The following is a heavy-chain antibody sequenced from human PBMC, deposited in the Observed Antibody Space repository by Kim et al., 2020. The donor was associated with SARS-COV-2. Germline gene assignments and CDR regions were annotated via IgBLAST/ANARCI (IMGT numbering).Heavy chain of an antibody. V-gene: IGHV4-59*02. CDR3: ARFGWGGLPRFDS. Sequence: SETLSLTGSVSGGSVDNYYWSWIRQPPGKGMEWIGYIYSSGRTNYNPSLKSRVIISVDTAKNQFSLSLTSVTAGDMALYYCARFGWGGLPRFDSWGRGT. D-gene: IGHD3-16*01. J-gene: IGHJ4*02. CDR1: GGSVDNYY. CDR2: IYSSGRT.